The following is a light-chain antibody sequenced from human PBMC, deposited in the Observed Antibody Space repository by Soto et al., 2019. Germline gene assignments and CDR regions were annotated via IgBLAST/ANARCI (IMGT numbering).Light chain of an antibody. CDR1: QSISRW. CDR2: DAS. V-gene: IGKV1-5*01. J-gene: IGKJ2*01. CDR3: QQYNTPAT. Sequence: DIQMTQSPSTLSASVGDRVTITCRASQSISRWLAWYQQKPGKAPKVLIYDASSLESGVPSRFSGSGAGTEFTLTISRLQPDSVATYYCQQYNTPATFGQGTKLEIK.